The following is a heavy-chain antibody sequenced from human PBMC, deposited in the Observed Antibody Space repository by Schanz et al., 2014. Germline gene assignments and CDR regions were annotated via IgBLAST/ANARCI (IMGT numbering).Heavy chain of an antibody. Sequence: QVQLQQWGAGLLKPSETLSLTCAVYGGSFSGYYWSWIRQPPGKGLEWSGEINHSGSTNYNPSLKSRVTISVDTSKTHFSLKVGSVPAADTAVYYCARARGSNRGPRKYYFDYWGQGTLVTVSS. CDR2: INHSGST. CDR1: GGSFSGYY. CDR3: ARARGSNRGPRKYYFDY. J-gene: IGHJ4*02. V-gene: IGHV4-34*01.